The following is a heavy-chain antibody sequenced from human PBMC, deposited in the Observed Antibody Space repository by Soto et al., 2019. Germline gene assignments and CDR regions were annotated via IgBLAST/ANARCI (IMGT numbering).Heavy chain of an antibody. J-gene: IGHJ6*02. Sequence: RASVKVSCKASGGTFSSYAISWVRQAPGQGLEWMGGIIPIFGTANYAQKFQGRVTITADESTSTAYMGLSSLRSEDTAVYYCARDFANYYDSSGSGYYGMDVWGQGTTVTVSS. V-gene: IGHV1-69*13. D-gene: IGHD3-22*01. CDR1: GGTFSSYA. CDR2: IIPIFGTA. CDR3: ARDFANYYDSSGSGYYGMDV.